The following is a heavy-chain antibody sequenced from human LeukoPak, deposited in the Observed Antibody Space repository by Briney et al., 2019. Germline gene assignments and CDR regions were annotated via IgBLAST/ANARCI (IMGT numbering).Heavy chain of an antibody. Sequence: PSETLSLTCSVSGGSISSTSYYWGWIRQPPGKGLEWIGSIYYSGSTYYNPSLKSRVTISVDTSKNQFSLKLSSVTAADTAVYYCARPETEGSSGYFRFDYWGQGTLVTVSS. D-gene: IGHD3-22*01. CDR1: GGSISSTSYY. J-gene: IGHJ4*02. CDR2: IYYSGST. V-gene: IGHV4-39*01. CDR3: ARPETEGSSGYFRFDY.